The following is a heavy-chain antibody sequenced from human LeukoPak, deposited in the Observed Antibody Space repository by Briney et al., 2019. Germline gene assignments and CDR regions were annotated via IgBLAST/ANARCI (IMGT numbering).Heavy chain of an antibody. D-gene: IGHD2-15*01. J-gene: IGHJ4*02. CDR3: ARDSAGGGPGNS. CDR2: IKQDGSEK. Sequence: PGGSLRLSCVASGFTFSSYWMIWVRQAPGKGLEWVANIKQDGSEKYYVDSVKGRFTISRDNAKNSLYLQMNRQRAEDTAVHYCARDSAGGGPGNSWAKGTLVTVSS. CDR1: GFTFSSYW. V-gene: IGHV3-7*01.